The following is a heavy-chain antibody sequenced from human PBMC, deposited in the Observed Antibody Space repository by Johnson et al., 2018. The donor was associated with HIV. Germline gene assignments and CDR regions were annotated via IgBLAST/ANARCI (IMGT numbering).Heavy chain of an antibody. D-gene: IGHD1-26*01. CDR1: GFTFSSSA. V-gene: IGHV3-30*14. Sequence: QVQLVESGGGVVQPGKSLRLSCAASGFTFSSSAMHWVRQAPGQGLQWVALISYDGSIKYFADSVKGRFTISRDNSKNTLYLQMNGLRAEDTAVYYCARAYMSSGSYYDAFDIWGQGTMVIVSS. CDR3: ARAYMSSGSYYDAFDI. CDR2: ISYDGSIK. J-gene: IGHJ3*02.